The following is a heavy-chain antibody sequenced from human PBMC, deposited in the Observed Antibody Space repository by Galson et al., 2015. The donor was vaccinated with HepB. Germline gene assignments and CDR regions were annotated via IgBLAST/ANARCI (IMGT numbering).Heavy chain of an antibody. CDR1: GFTFSNYG. V-gene: IGHV3-30*03. CDR2: ISYDGSNK. Sequence: SLRLSCAASGFTFSNYGMHWVRQAPGKGLEWVAVISYDGSNKYYADSVKGRFTISRDNSKNTLYLQMNSLRAVDTAIYYCLGFPGYWGQGTLVTVSS. CDR3: LGFPGY. J-gene: IGHJ4*02. D-gene: IGHD2-15*01.